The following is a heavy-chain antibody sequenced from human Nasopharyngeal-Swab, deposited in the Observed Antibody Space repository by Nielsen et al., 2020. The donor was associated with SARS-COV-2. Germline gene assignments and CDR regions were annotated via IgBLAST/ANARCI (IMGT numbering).Heavy chain of an antibody. CDR1: GFPFSTYG. Sequence: GGSLRLSCAASGFPFSTYGMSWVRQAPGKGLEWVSSISGRGDNTYYADSVKGRFTISRDNSKNTLYLQMNSLRAEDTAVYYCARDLAIAAAGKGDYWGQGTLVTVSS. CDR3: ARDLAIAAAGKGDY. CDR2: ISGRGDNT. D-gene: IGHD6-13*01. J-gene: IGHJ4*02. V-gene: IGHV3-23*01.